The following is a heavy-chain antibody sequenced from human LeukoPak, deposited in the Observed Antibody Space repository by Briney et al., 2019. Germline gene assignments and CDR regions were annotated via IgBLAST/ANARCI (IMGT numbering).Heavy chain of an antibody. Sequence: PGGSLRLSCAASGFTFSSYGMHWVRQTPGKGLEWVAFIRYDGSNKYYADSVKGRFTISRDNSKNTLYLQMNSLRAEDTAVYYCAKDLSGSGSPWVDYFDYWGQGTLVTVSS. V-gene: IGHV3-30*02. CDR3: AKDLSGSGSPWVDYFDY. CDR2: IRYDGSNK. CDR1: GFTFSSYG. D-gene: IGHD3-10*01. J-gene: IGHJ4*02.